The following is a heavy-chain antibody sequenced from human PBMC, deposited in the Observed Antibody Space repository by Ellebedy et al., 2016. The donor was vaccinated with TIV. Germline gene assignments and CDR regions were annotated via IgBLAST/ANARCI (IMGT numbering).Heavy chain of an antibody. J-gene: IGHJ6*02. CDR2: IWHSGST. Sequence: MPSETLSLTCAVSSVSISSNNWWSWVRQPPGKGLEWFGAIWHSGSTNYNPSLKSPVTISVDKSKNPFSLKLTSVSAADTAVYYCAKENYGMDVWGQGTTVTVSS. V-gene: IGHV4-4*02. CDR1: SVSISSNNW. CDR3: AKENYGMDV.